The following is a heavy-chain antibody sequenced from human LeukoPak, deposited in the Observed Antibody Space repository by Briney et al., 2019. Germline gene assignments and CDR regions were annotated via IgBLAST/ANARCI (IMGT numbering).Heavy chain of an antibody. V-gene: IGHV3-73*01. D-gene: IGHD3-22*01. Sequence: GGSLRLSCAASGFTFSGSAMHWVRQASGKGLEWVGRIRSKANSYATAYAASVKGRFTISRDDSRNTAYLQMNSLKTEDTAVYYCTRPKRYYYDSSGFPDWGQGTLVTVSS. CDR1: GFTFSGSA. CDR3: TRPKRYYYDSSGFPD. J-gene: IGHJ4*02. CDR2: IRSKANSYAT.